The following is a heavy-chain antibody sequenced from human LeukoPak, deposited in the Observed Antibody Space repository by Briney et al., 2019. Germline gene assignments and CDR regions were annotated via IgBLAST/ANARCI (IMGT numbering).Heavy chain of an antibody. V-gene: IGHV4-30-2*01. D-gene: IGHD4-17*01. J-gene: IGHJ4*02. CDR1: GGSISSGGYY. CDR3: ARLPGDYGDYRYLWY. CDR2: IYHSGST. Sequence: PSETLSLTCTVSGGSISSGGYYWSWIRQPPGKGLEWIGYIYHSGSTYYNPSLKSRVTISVDTSKNQFSLKLSSVTAADTAVYYCARLPGDYGDYRYLWYWGQGTLVTVSS.